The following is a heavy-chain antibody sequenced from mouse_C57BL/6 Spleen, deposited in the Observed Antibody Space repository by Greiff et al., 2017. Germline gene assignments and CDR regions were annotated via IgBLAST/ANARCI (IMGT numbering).Heavy chain of an antibody. D-gene: IGHD2-3*01. CDR3: ARENYDGPLRGFAY. V-gene: IGHV1-85*01. CDR1: GYTFTSYD. J-gene: IGHJ3*01. CDR2: IYPRDGST. Sequence: VQLQQSGPELVKPGASVKLSCKASGYTFTSYDINWVKQRPGQGLEWIGWIYPRDGSTKYNEKFKGKATLTVDTSSSTAYMELHSLTSEDSAVYFCARENYDGPLRGFAYWGQGTLVTVSA.